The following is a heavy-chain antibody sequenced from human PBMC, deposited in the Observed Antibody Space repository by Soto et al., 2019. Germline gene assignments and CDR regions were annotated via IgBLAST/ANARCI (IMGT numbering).Heavy chain of an antibody. CDR1: EGSFSNYA. V-gene: IGHV1-69*06. J-gene: IGHJ6*02. CDR2: IVPVFGSV. Sequence: QVQLVQSGAEVKKPGSSVKVSCKTSEGSFSNYAISWVRQAPGQGLEWMGGIVPVFGSVKYAQNFHGRVTLTADSVRTTAYRELTSLVSDDTAVYYCARPANIAGRAGDHYYYYGMDVWGQGTTVTVAS. D-gene: IGHD1-26*01. CDR3: ARPANIAGRAGDHYYYYGMDV.